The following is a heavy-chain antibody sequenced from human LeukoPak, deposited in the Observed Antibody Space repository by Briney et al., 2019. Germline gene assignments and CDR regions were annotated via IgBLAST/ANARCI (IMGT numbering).Heavy chain of an antibody. J-gene: IGHJ5*02. V-gene: IGHV3-7*04. CDR3: AREITVTPVNWFDP. D-gene: IGHD4-17*01. CDR1: GFTFSSYW. CDR2: IKRDGSEK. Sequence: GGSLRLSCAGSGFTFSSYWMSWVRQAPGKGLEWVAHIKRDGSEKYYVDSVKGRFTISRDNAKNSLYLQMNSLRAEDTAVYYCAREITVTPVNWFDPWGQGTLVTVSS.